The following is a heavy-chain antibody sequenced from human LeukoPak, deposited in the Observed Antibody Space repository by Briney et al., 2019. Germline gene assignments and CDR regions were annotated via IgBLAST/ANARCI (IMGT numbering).Heavy chain of an antibody. D-gene: IGHD3-3*01. CDR3: ARISGYDFWSGYPSAINWFDP. J-gene: IGHJ5*02. V-gene: IGHV1-18*01. CDR2: ISAYNGNT. CDR1: GYTFTSYG. Sequence: ASVKVSCKASGYTFTSYGISWVRQAPGQGLEWMGWISAYNGNTNYAQKLQGRVTMTTDTSMSTAYMELRSLRSDDTAVYYCARISGYDFWSGYPSAINWFDPWGQGTLVTVSS.